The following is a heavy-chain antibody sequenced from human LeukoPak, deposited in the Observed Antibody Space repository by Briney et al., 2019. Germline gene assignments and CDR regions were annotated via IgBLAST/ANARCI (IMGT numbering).Heavy chain of an antibody. Sequence: PGGSLRLSCAASGFTFSNNAMRWVRQAPGKGLEWLAIIWSDGSGKFYADSVKGRFTVSRDNSKNTLYLQMDSLRAEDTALYYCAKELISSGSVFDYWSQGALVTVSS. J-gene: IGHJ4*02. CDR2: IWSDGSGK. D-gene: IGHD1-26*01. CDR3: AKELISSGSVFDY. CDR1: GFTFSNNA. V-gene: IGHV3-33*06.